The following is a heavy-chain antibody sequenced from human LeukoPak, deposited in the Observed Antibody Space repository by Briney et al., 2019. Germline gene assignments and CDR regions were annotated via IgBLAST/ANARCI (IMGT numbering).Heavy chain of an antibody. V-gene: IGHV1-8*01. CDR1: GYTFTSYD. Sequence: GASVKVSCKASGYTFTSYDINWVRQATGQGLEWMGWMNPNSGNTGYAQKFQGRVTMTRNTSISTAYMELSSLRSEDTAVYYCARGQLGRFGELSKYYYYYYYMDVWGKGTTVTISS. CDR2: MNPNSGNT. CDR3: ARGQLGRFGELSKYYYYYYYMDV. J-gene: IGHJ6*03. D-gene: IGHD3-10*01.